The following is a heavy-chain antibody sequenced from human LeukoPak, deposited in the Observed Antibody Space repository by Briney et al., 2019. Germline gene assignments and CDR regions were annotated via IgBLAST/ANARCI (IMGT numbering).Heavy chain of an antibody. CDR1: GFTFRSYG. D-gene: IGHD4-17*01. CDR3: AREAGSSDYGDYFDY. V-gene: IGHV3-30*19. CDR2: ISYDGSNK. Sequence: PGGSLRLSCAASGFTFRSYGMHWVRQAPGKGLEWVAVISYDGSNKYYADSVKGRFTISRDNSKNTLYLQMNSLRAEDTAVYYCAREAGSSDYGDYFDYWGQGTLVTVSS. J-gene: IGHJ4*02.